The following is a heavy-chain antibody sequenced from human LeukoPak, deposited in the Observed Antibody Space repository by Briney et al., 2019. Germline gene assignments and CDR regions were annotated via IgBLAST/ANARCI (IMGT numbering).Heavy chain of an antibody. CDR3: ARDGGDDYGDYVSHYYYMDV. CDR1: GGSISSYY. Sequence: SETLSLTCTVSGGSISSYYWSWIRQPPGKGLEWIGYIYYSGSTNYNPSLKSRVTISVDTSKNQFSLELSSVTAADTAVYYCARDGGDDYGDYVSHYYYMDVWGKGTTVTVSS. V-gene: IGHV4-59*01. CDR2: IYYSGST. D-gene: IGHD4-17*01. J-gene: IGHJ6*03.